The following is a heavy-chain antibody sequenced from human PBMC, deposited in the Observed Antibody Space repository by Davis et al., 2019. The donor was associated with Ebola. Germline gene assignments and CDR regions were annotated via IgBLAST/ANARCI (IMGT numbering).Heavy chain of an antibody. V-gene: IGHV3-33*06. CDR2: IWYDGSNK. D-gene: IGHD2-2*01. CDR3: AKDRGRYCSSTSCYILGY. CDR1: GFTFSSYG. Sequence: PGGSLRLSCAASGFTFSSYGMHWVRQAPGKGLEWVAVIWYDGSNKYYADSVKGRFTISRDNSKNTLYLQMNSLRAEDTAVYYCAKDRGRYCSSTSCYILGYWGQGTLVTVSS. J-gene: IGHJ4*02.